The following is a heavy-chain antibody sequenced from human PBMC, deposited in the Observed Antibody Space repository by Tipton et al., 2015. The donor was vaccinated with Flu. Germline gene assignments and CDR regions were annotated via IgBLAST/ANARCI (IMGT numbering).Heavy chain of an antibody. CDR2: ISWDSIRV. J-gene: IGHJ3*02. CDR3: VAARGWGRRPFDI. Sequence: RSLRLSCAASGFIFDDRAMHWVRQAPGKGLEWVSGISWDSIRVDYADSVKGRFSVSRDNAKKSLYLQMESLTPEDTAVYYCVAARGWGRRPFDIWGHGTMVTVSS. D-gene: IGHD6-13*01. V-gene: IGHV3-9*01. CDR1: GFIFDDRA.